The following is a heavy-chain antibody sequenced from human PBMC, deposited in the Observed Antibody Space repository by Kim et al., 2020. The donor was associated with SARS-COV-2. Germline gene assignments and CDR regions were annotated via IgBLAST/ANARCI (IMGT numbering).Heavy chain of an antibody. Sequence: ASVKVSCKASGYTFTGYYMHWVRQAPGQGLEWMGWINPNSGGTNYAQKFQGWVTMTRDTSISTAYMELSRLRSDDTAVYYCARAVLIAAAGIRWFDPWGQGTLVTVSS. J-gene: IGHJ5*02. V-gene: IGHV1-2*04. CDR1: GYTFTGYY. D-gene: IGHD6-13*01. CDR2: INPNSGGT. CDR3: ARAVLIAAAGIRWFDP.